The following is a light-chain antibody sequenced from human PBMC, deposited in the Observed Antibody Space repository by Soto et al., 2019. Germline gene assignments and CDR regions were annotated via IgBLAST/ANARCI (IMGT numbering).Light chain of an antibody. CDR1: QGISTS. V-gene: IGKV1-9*01. CDR3: QQNNRYPWT. Sequence: DIQWTPCPSLLWACVGDRVTVTCRASQGISTSLAWYQQKPGKAPQLLIYAASTVQSGVPSRFSGSGSGTEFTLTLSSLQPDDVATYYCQQNNRYPWTFGQGTKVDIK. CDR2: AAS. J-gene: IGKJ1*01.